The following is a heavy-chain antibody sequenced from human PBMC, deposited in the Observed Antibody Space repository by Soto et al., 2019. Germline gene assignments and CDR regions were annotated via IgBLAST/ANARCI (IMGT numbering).Heavy chain of an antibody. D-gene: IGHD3-10*01. CDR1: GGTFSSYA. CDR2: IIPIFGTA. V-gene: IGHV1-69*13. Sequence: SVKVSCKASGGTFSSYAISWVRQAPGQGLEWMGGIIPIFGTANYAQKFQGRVTITADESTSTAYMELSSLRSEDTAVYYCARDAARPYGSGSYPYYWGQGTLVTV. J-gene: IGHJ4*02. CDR3: ARDAARPYGSGSYPYY.